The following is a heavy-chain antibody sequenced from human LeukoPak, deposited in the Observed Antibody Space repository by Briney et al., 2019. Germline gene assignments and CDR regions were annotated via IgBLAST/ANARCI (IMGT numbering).Heavy chain of an antibody. CDR3: AKSRFVVVPAAHFDY. D-gene: IGHD2-2*01. V-gene: IGHV3-23*01. J-gene: IGHJ4*02. CDR2: ISGSGGST. Sequence: GGSLRLSCAASGFTFSSYAMSWVRQAPGRGLEWVSAISGSGGSTYYADSVKGRFTISRDNSKNTLYLQMNSLRAEDTAVYYCAKSRFVVVPAAHFDYWGQGTLVTVSS. CDR1: GFTFSSYA.